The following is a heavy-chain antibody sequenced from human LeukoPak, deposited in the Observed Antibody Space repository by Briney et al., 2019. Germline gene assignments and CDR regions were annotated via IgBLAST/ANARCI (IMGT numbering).Heavy chain of an antibody. V-gene: IGHV3-74*01. D-gene: IGHD6-19*01. CDR2: INSDGSST. CDR3: VRDRDLPVAGNGFDS. Sequence: GGSLRLSCAASGFTFSNYWMHWVRQAPGEGLVWVSRINSDGSSTSYADSVKGRFTISRDHAKNTLYLQMNSLRAEDTAVYYCVRDRDLPVAGNGFDSWGQGTLVTVSS. CDR1: GFTFSNYW. J-gene: IGHJ4*02.